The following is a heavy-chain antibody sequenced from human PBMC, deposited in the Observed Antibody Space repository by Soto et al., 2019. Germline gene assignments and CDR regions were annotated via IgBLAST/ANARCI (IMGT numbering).Heavy chain of an antibody. CDR1: GFSLSTSGVG. J-gene: IGHJ4*02. Sequence: QITLKESGPPLVKPTQTLTLTCTFSGFSLSTSGVGVGWIRQPPGKALEWLAFIYWDDDKRYSPSLKSRLTISADNSKNQVVLTMTHVDPVDTATYYCAPRRGYSYAMALDYLGQGALVTFSS. CDR3: APRRGYSYAMALDY. V-gene: IGHV2-5*02. D-gene: IGHD5-18*01. CDR2: IYWDDDK.